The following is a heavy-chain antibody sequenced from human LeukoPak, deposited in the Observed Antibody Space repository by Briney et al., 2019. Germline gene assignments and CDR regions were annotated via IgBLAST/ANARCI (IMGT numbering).Heavy chain of an antibody. J-gene: IGHJ4*02. CDR3: TKTGSHWYYDY. Sequence: GGSLRLSCVASGFTFSTYWMHWVRQAPGKGLVWVARIHSDGSSTTYADSVKGRFTISRDNAKNTLYLQMNSLRAEDTAVYYCTKTGSHWYYDYWGQGTLVTVSS. D-gene: IGHD3-10*01. CDR1: GFTFSTYW. CDR2: IHSDGSST. V-gene: IGHV3-74*01.